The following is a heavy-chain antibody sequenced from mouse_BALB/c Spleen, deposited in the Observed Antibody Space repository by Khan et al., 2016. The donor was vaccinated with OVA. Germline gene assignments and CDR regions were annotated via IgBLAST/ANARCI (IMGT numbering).Heavy chain of an antibody. CDR1: GFSLTDYG. CDR3: AKGVWSYYFALDY. CDR2: IWGGGST. V-gene: IGHV2-6-5*01. J-gene: IGHJ4*01. Sequence: QVQLKESGSGLVAPSQSLSITCTVSGFSLTDYGVSWIRQPPGKGLEWLGVIWGGGSTYYNSALKSRLSISKDNSKSQVFLKMRGLQTDDTAMYYCAKGVWSYYFALDYWGQGTSVTVSS.